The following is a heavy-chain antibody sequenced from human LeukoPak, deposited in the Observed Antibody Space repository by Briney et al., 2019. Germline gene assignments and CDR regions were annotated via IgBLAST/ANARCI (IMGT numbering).Heavy chain of an antibody. Sequence: SVKVSCKASGGTFSSYAISWVRQAPGQGLEWMGGIIPIFGTANYAQKFQGRVTITADESTSTAYMELSSLRSEDTAVYYCASAYYDFWSGFVHNYYYGMDAWGQGTTVTVSS. V-gene: IGHV1-69*13. CDR3: ASAYYDFWSGFVHNYYYGMDA. D-gene: IGHD3-3*01. CDR2: IIPIFGTA. CDR1: GGTFSSYA. J-gene: IGHJ6*02.